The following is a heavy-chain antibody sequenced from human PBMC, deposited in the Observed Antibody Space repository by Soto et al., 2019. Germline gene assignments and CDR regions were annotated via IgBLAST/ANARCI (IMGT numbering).Heavy chain of an antibody. Sequence: QVQLVESGGGVVQPGRSLRLSCAVSGFTFSDYGMHWVRQAPGKGLEWVAVMSYAGTSKYYADSVKGRFTISRDLSGNTLFLQMNSLRLEAPAVYFGAKEVYQRTVLDSSAPWGDYWGQGPLVTVSS. CDR1: GFTFSDYG. CDR2: MSYAGTSK. D-gene: IGHD6-25*01. V-gene: IGHV3-30*18. CDR3: AKEVYQRTVLDSSAPWGDY. J-gene: IGHJ4*02.